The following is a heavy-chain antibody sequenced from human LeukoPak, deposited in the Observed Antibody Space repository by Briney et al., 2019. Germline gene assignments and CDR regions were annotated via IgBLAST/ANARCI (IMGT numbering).Heavy chain of an antibody. CDR2: IYYSGST. V-gene: IGHV4-61*08. D-gene: IGHD3-3*01. CDR3: ARGHYDFWSGYLGAPFAY. J-gene: IGHJ4*02. Sequence: SETLSLTCTVSGGSISSGDYYWSWIRQPPGKGLEWIGYIYYSGSTNYNPSLKSRVTISVDTSKNQFSLKLSSVTAADTAVYYCARGHYDFWSGYLGAPFAYWGQGTLVTVSS. CDR1: GGSISSGDYY.